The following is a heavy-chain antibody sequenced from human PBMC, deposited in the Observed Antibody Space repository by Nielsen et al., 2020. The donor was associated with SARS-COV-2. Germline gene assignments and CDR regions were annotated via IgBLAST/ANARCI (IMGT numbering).Heavy chain of an antibody. CDR3: ARDRVGAVAPNGWFDP. CDR2: ISSSSSYT. J-gene: IGHJ5*02. V-gene: IGHV3-11*05. D-gene: IGHD6-19*01. Sequence: GGSLRLSCAASGFTFSDYYMSWIRQAPGKGLEWVSYISSSSSYTNYADSVKGRFTISRDNAKNSLYLQMNSLRAEDTAVYYCARDRVGAVAPNGWFDPWGQGTLVTVSS. CDR1: GFTFSDYY.